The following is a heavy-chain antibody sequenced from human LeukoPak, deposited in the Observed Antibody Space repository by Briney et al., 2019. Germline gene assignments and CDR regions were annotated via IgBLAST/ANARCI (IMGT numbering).Heavy chain of an antibody. V-gene: IGHV3-7*01. J-gene: IGHJ4*02. Sequence: GGSLRLSCVASGFTFSSSWMSWVRQGPGKGPEWVANMNQDGSRKFYVDSVEGRFTISRDNAKNSLFLEMNGLRDEGTAVYYCTRDSQGSGTYSTDHWGQGTLVTVSS. CDR2: MNQDGSRK. CDR1: GFTFSSSW. CDR3: TRDSQGSGTYSTDH. D-gene: IGHD3-10*01.